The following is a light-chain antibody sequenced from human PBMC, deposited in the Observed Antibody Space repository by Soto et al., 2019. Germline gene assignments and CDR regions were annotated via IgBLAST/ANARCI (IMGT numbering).Light chain of an antibody. J-gene: IGKJ1*01. V-gene: IGKV1-5*01. CDR1: QSISSW. Sequence: DIQMTQSPSTLSAPVGARVTITCRASQSISSWLAWYQQKPGKAPKLLIYDASSLESGVPSRFSGSGSGTEFSLTISSLQPDDFGTYYCQCYSSYPWTFGQGTKVDI. CDR3: QCYSSYPWT. CDR2: DAS.